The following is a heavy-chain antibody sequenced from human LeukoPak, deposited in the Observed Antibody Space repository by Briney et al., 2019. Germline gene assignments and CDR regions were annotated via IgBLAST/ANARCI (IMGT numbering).Heavy chain of an antibody. D-gene: IGHD3-3*01. CDR2: IIPIFGTA. V-gene: IGHV1-69*05. CDR1: GYTFTSYG. CDR3: ASNTIFGVVINYYYYKDV. J-gene: IGHJ6*03. Sequence: GASVKVSCKASGYTFTSYGISWVRQAPGQGLAWMGGIIPIFGTANYAQKFQGRVTITTDESTSTAYMELSSLRSEDTAVYYCASNTIFGVVINYYYYKDVWGKGTTVTVSS.